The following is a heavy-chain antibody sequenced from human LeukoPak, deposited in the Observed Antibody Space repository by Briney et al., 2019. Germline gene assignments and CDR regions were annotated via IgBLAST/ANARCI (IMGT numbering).Heavy chain of an antibody. Sequence: GGSLRLSCAASGFTFSTYEMNWGRQAPGKGLEWVSYISSSGSTIYYADSVRGRFTISRDSAKNSLYLQMNSLRAEDTAVYYCARDGAVAGPGYFDYWGQGTLVTVSS. CDR2: ISSSGSTI. CDR1: GFTFSTYE. J-gene: IGHJ4*02. V-gene: IGHV3-48*03. CDR3: ARDGAVAGPGYFDY. D-gene: IGHD6-19*01.